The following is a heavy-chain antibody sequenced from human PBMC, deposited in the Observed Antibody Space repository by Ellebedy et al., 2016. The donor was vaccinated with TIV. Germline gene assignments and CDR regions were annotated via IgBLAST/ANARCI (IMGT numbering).Heavy chain of an antibody. J-gene: IGHJ6*02. CDR1: GYTFTSYY. V-gene: IGHV1-46*01. CDR3: ARGDSSGSQLAYYYYGMDV. CDR2: INPSGGST. Sequence: ASVKVSXXASGYTFTSYYMHWVRQAPGQGLEWMGIINPSGGSTSYAQKFQGRVTMTRDTSTSTAYMELSSLRSEDTAVYYCARGDSSGSQLAYYYYGMDVWGQGTTVTVSS. D-gene: IGHD3-10*01.